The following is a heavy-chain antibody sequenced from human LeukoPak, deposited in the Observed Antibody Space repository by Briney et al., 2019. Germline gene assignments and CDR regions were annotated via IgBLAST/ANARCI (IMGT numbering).Heavy chain of an antibody. CDR2: IWYDGSNK. J-gene: IGHJ4*02. Sequence: GRSLRLSCAASGFTFSSYGMHWVRQAPGKGLEWVAVIWYDGSNKYYADSVKGRFTISRDNSKNTLYLQMNSLRAEDTAVYYCARDLPSDTAMALDYWGQGTLVTVSP. D-gene: IGHD5-18*01. V-gene: IGHV3-33*01. CDR3: ARDLPSDTAMALDY. CDR1: GFTFSSYG.